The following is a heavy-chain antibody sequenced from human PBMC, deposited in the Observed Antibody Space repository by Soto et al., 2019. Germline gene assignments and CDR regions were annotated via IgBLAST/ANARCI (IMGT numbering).Heavy chain of an antibody. CDR3: TRDGGVRDYGGFDN. CDR2: INSDGTIT. D-gene: IGHD3-16*01. J-gene: IGHJ4*02. CDR1: GFNFSTYW. Sequence: EVHLVESGGGLVQPGGCLRLSCATSGFNFSTYWVHWVRQVPGKGLVWVSRINSDGTITDYADSVKGRLTTSRDNAKNTLYLEMNILRADETAIYYCTRDGGVRDYGGFDNWGQGTLVTVSS. V-gene: IGHV3-74*01.